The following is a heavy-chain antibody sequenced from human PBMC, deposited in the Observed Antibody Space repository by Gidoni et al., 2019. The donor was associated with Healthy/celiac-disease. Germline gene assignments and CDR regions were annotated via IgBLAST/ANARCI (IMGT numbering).Heavy chain of an antibody. V-gene: IGHV4-39*01. J-gene: IGHJ6*02. CDR1: GGSISSSSYY. D-gene: IGHD5-18*01. CDR2: IYYSGST. CDR3: ARRVDTAMVNFYYGMDV. Sequence: QLQLQESGPGLVKPSETLSLTCTVSGGSISSSSYYWGWIRQPPGKGLEWIGSIYYSGSTYYNPSLKSRVTISVDTSKNQFSLKLSSVTAADTAVYYCARRVDTAMVNFYYGMDVWGQGTTVTVSS.